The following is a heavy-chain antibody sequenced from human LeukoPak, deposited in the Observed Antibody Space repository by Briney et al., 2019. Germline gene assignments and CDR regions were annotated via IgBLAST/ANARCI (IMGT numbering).Heavy chain of an antibody. CDR2: MNPNSGHT. V-gene: IGHV1-8*01. CDR1: GYTFTSYD. CDR3: ARGPYCSSTSCYAHDAFDI. Sequence: ASVKVSCKASGYTFTSYDINWARQATGQGLEWMGWMNPNSGHTGYAQKFQGRVTMTRNTYISTAYMELSSLRSEDTAVYYCARGPYCSSTSCYAHDAFDIWGQGTMVTVSS. D-gene: IGHD2-2*01. J-gene: IGHJ3*02.